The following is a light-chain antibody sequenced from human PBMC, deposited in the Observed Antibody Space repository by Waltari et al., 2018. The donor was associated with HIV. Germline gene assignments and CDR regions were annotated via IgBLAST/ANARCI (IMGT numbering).Light chain of an antibody. CDR2: KDN. J-gene: IGLJ3*02. CDR3: AVWDESLDGWL. CDR1: RSNIERNY. V-gene: IGLV1-47*01. Sequence: QSELTQSPSASGTPGQRITISCSGSRSNIERNYVYWYRQFPGATPKVLIYKDNERPSGVPDRIAGSKSGTSASLLISGLRSDDEADYYCAVWDESLDGWLFGGGTKLTVL.